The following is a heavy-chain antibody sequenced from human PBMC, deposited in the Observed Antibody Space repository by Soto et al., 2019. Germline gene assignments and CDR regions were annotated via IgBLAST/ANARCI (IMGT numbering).Heavy chain of an antibody. CDR1: GFTLSNHW. J-gene: IGHJ4*02. Sequence: EVQLVESGGGLVQPGGSLRLSCSASGFTLSNHWMDWVRQAPGKGLEWVANINQDGTEQHYVGSVKGRFTISRDNAKNSLYLQMSSLTAEDSALYYCSRALDSWGQGPLVTVSS. CDR3: SRALDS. CDR2: INQDGTEQ. V-gene: IGHV3-7*01.